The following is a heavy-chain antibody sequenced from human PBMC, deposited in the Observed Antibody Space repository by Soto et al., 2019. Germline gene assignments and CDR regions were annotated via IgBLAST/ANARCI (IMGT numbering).Heavy chain of an antibody. CDR3: ARGDYDILTGYYIGWFDP. CDR2: IYYSGST. J-gene: IGHJ5*02. V-gene: IGHV4-31*03. CDR1: GGSISSGGYY. Sequence: SETLSLTCTVSGGSISSGGYYWSWIRQHPGKGLEWIGYIYYSGSTYYNPSLKSRVTISVDTSKNQFSLKLSSVTAADTAVYYCARGDYDILTGYYIGWFDPWGQGTLVTVSS. D-gene: IGHD3-9*01.